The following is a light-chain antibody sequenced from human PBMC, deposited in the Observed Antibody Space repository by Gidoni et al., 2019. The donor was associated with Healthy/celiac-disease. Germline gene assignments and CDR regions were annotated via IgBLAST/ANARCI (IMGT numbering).Light chain of an antibody. CDR1: QTIGGF. V-gene: IGKV1-5*03. J-gene: IGKJ1*01. CDR2: RAS. CDR3: QQYKSYST. Sequence: IHMTQSPSTLSASVGDSVTITCRASQTIGGFLAWYQQKPGKAPRLLIYRASGLQSGVPSRFSGSGSGTEFTLTISRLQPDDFATYYCQQYKSYSTFXXXTKVEV.